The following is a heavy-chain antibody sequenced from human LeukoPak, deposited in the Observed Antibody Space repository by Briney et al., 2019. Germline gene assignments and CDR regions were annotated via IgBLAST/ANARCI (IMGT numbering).Heavy chain of an antibody. V-gene: IGHV4-59*01. CDR1: GGSISSYY. CDR2: IYYSGST. D-gene: IGHD4-17*01. CDR3: ARGTTVTTYYYYGMDV. Sequence: SETLSLTCTVSGGSISSYYWSWIRQPPGKGLEWIGYIYYSGSTNYNPSLKSRVTISVDTSKNQFSLKLSSLTAADTAVYYCARGTTVTTYYYYGMDVWGQGTTVTVSS. J-gene: IGHJ6*02.